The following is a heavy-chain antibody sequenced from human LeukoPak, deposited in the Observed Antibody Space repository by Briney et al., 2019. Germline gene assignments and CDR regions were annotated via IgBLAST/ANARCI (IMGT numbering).Heavy chain of an antibody. CDR1: GFIFTSHW. J-gene: IGHJ4*02. CDR3: VRDPRGDGSSTFGY. V-gene: IGHV3-74*01. CDR2: INGDGSRR. D-gene: IGHD1-26*01. Sequence: GGSLRLSCAASGFIFTSHWMFWVRQVPGRGLVWVSRINGDGSRREYADSVKGRFTISRDNAKNTLYLQMNSLSAEDTGLYYCVRDPRGDGSSTFGYWGQGTLVTVSS.